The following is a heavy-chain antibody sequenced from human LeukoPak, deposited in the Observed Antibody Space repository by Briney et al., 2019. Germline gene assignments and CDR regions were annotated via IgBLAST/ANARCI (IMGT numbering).Heavy chain of an antibody. CDR3: VRHVGDSGSYPDY. CDR1: GGSISSSSYY. V-gene: IGHV4-39*01. CDR2: VFHSGRT. D-gene: IGHD3-10*01. J-gene: IGHJ4*02. Sequence: SGTLSLTCTASGGSISSSSYYWGWIRQPPGKGLEWIGSVFHSGRTYYNPSLKSRVTISVDTSKNQFSLRLNSVTAADTAVYYCVRHVGDSGSYPDYWGQGTLVTVSS.